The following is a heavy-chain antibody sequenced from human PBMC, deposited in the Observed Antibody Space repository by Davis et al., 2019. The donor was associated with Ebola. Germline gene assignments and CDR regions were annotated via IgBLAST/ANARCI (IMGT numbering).Heavy chain of an antibody. J-gene: IGHJ6*02. Sequence: ASVKVSCKASGYTFSSHGISWVRQAPGQGLEWMGWISAYNGNTNQARKFQGRVTMTTDTSTSTAYMELRSLRSDDTAVYYCARESYSYGMDVWGQGTTVTVSS. D-gene: IGHD2-21*01. V-gene: IGHV1-18*01. CDR2: ISAYNGNT. CDR3: ARESYSYGMDV. CDR1: GYTFSSHG.